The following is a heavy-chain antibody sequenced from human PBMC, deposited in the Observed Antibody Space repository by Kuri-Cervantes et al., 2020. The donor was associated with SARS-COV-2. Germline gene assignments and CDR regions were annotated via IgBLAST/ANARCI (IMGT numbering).Heavy chain of an antibody. D-gene: IGHD5-18*01. J-gene: IGHJ3*02. V-gene: IGHV4-61*02. CDR2: IYTSGST. Sequence: SCTVSGGSINSGSSYWSWIRQPAGRGLEWIGRIYTSGSTNYNPSLKSRVTISIDTSKDQFSLKLRSVTAADTAVYYCAREGQQYSYGYNAFDIWGQGTMVTVSS. CDR1: GGSINSGSSY. CDR3: AREGQQYSYGYNAFDI.